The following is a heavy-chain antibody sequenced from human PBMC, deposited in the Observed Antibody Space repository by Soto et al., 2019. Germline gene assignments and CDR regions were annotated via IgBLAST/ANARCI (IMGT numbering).Heavy chain of an antibody. CDR2: ISQSGHT. Sequence: SETLSLTCSIYIGSFIGYYWSWIRQPPGKGLEWIGEISQSGHTNYSPSLKSRVSISIDTSKKQFSLNLASVSAADTAVYYCARAPKVSGSSQTRPDFWGQGTLVTVSS. V-gene: IGHV4-34*01. CDR1: IGSFIGYY. D-gene: IGHD6-6*01. J-gene: IGHJ4*02. CDR3: ARAPKVSGSSQTRPDF.